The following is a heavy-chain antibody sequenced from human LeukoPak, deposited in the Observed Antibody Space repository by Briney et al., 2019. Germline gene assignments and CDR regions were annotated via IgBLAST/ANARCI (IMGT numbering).Heavy chain of an antibody. CDR2: INANSGTT. Sequence: GGSLRLSCAASGFAFSVYAMSWLRQPPGKGLEWVSTINANSGTTSYADSVRGRFTISRDNSRNALYLQLNTLRADDTATYYCAKPISGGLAVTADWFHPWGQGTLVVVSS. CDR1: GFAFSVYA. V-gene: IGHV3-23*01. J-gene: IGHJ5*01. CDR3: AKPISGGLAVTADWFHP. D-gene: IGHD2-21*02.